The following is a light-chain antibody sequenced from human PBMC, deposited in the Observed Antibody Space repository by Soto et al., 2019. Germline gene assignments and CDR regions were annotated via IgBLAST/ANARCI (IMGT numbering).Light chain of an antibody. CDR3: AAWDDSLNGLV. CDR1: SSNIGSNT. Sequence: QSVLTQPPSASGTPGQRVTISCSGSSSNIGSNTVNWYQQLPGTAPKLLIYNNNQRPSGVPDRFSGSKSGTSASLAISGLQSEDAADYYCAAWDDSLNGLVFGTGTKVTV. V-gene: IGLV1-44*01. CDR2: NNN. J-gene: IGLJ1*01.